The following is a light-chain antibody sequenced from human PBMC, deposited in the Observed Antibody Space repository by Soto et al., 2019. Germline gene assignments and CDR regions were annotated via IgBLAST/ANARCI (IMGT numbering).Light chain of an antibody. CDR3: QHYNSYSEA. CDR2: KAS. Sequence: DIQMTQSRSTLSGSVGDRVTITFRASQTISSWLAWYQQKPGKAPKLLIYKASTLKSGVPSRFSGSGSGTEFTLTISSLQPDHFATYYCQHYNSYSEAFGQGTKVDIK. CDR1: QTISSW. V-gene: IGKV1-5*03. J-gene: IGKJ1*01.